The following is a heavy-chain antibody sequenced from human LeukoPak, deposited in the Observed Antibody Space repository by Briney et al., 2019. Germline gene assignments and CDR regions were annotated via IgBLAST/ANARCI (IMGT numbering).Heavy chain of an antibody. CDR1: GFTFSSYA. J-gene: IGHJ6*02. CDR2: ISGSGGST. Sequence: PGGSLRLSCAASGFTFSSYAMSWVRQAPGKGLEWVSAISGSGGSTYYADSVKGRFTISRDNSKNTLYLQMNSLRAEDTAVYYCASYGSGSPLSGYGMDVWGQGTTVTVSS. D-gene: IGHD3-10*01. CDR3: ASYGSGSPLSGYGMDV. V-gene: IGHV3-23*01.